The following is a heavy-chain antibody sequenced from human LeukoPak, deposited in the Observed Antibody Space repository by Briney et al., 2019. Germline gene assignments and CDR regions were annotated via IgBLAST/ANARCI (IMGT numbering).Heavy chain of an antibody. V-gene: IGHV3-23*01. CDR1: GFTFSSYA. CDR2: ISGSGGST. CDR3: AKDAVVVTAIRWNAFDI. J-gene: IGHJ3*02. Sequence: GGSLRLSCAASGFTFSSYAMSWVRQAPGKGLEWVSAISGSGGSTYYADSVKGRFTISRDNSKNTLYLQMNSLRAEDTAVYYCAKDAVVVTAIRWNAFDIWGQGSMVTVSS. D-gene: IGHD2-21*02.